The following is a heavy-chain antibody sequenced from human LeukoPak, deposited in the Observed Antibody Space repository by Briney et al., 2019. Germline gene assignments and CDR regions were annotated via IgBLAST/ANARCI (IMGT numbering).Heavy chain of an antibody. CDR3: ARRYNNSWYQSWFDP. CDR2: INHSGST. V-gene: IGHV4-34*01. J-gene: IGHJ5*02. D-gene: IGHD6-13*01. CDR1: GGSFSGYY. Sequence: SETLSLTCAVYGGSFSGYYWSWIRQPPGKGLEWIGEINHSGSTNYNPSLKSRVTISIDTSKNQFSLKLSSVTAADTAVYYCARRYNNSWYQSWFDPWGQGTLATVSS.